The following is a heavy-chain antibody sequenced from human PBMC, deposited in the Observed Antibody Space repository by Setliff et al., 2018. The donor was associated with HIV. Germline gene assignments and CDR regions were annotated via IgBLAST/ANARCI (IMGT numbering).Heavy chain of an antibody. V-gene: IGHV4-34*01. CDR1: GGSFSAYY. CDR2: INHSGST. Sequence: SETRSLACAVYGGSFSAYYWSWIRQPPGKVLGWIGEINHSGSTYSDSTNYSPSRKSRVTISLDTSKNQFSLKLLSVTAADAAVYYCASRYSSLGHFQHWGQGTLVTVSS. J-gene: IGHJ1*01. CDR3: ASRYSSLGHFQH. D-gene: IGHD6-13*01.